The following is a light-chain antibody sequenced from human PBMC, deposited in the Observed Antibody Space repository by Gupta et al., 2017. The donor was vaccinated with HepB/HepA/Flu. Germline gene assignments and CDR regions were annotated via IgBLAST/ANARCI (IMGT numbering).Light chain of an antibody. V-gene: IGLV1-47*01. J-gene: IGLJ2*01. CDR3: AAWADRLSGVV. CDR1: GSNIGSNY. Sequence: QSVLTQPPSASGTPGQRVTISCSGSGSNIGSNYVYWYQQLPGTAPKLLIYMSNQRPSGVPDRFSGSKSGTSASLDITVLRSEDEADYYCAAWADRLSGVVFGGGTKLTVL. CDR2: MSN.